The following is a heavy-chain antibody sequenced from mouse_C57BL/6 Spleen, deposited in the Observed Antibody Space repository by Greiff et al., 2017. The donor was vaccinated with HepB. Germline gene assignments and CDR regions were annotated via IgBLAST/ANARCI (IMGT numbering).Heavy chain of an antibody. CDR2: INTGSGGT. Sequence: VQLQQSGAELVRPGTSVKVSCKASGYAFTNYLIEWVKQRPGQGLEWIGVINTGSGGTNYNEKFKGKATLTADKSSSTAYMQLSSLTSEDSAVYFCAREGITTEVESYFDYWGQCTTLTVSS. CDR1: GYAFTNYL. D-gene: IGHD1-1*01. CDR3: AREGITTEVESYFDY. V-gene: IGHV1-54*01. J-gene: IGHJ2*01.